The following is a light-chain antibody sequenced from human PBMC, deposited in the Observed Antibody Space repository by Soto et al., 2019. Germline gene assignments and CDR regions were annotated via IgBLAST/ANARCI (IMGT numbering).Light chain of an antibody. Sequence: QSVLTQPPSVSGAPRQRVTISCTGSSSNIGAGYDVHWYQQLPGTAPKLLIYGNFNRPSGVPDRFSGSKSGTSASLAITGLQAADEADYYCQSSDSSLSGHVVFGGGTKLTVL. CDR1: SSNIGAGYD. J-gene: IGLJ2*01. CDR3: QSSDSSLSGHVV. CDR2: GNF. V-gene: IGLV1-40*01.